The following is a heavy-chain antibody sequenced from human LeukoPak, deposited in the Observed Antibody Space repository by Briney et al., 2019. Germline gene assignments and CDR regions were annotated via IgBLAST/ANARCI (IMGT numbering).Heavy chain of an antibody. V-gene: IGHV3-9*03. Sequence: GGSLRLSCVGSGFTFDDYAMHWVRQAPGKGLEWVSGISWNSGRRGYADSVKGRFTISRDNAKTSLYLQMNSLRAEDMALYYCAKGPDYDVLTPIDYWGQGTLVTVSS. CDR2: ISWNSGRR. J-gene: IGHJ4*02. D-gene: IGHD3-9*01. CDR3: AKGPDYDVLTPIDY. CDR1: GFTFDDYA.